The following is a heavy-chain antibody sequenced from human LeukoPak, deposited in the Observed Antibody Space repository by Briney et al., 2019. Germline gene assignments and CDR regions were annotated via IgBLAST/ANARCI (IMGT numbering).Heavy chain of an antibody. CDR1: GFTFSRYA. D-gene: IGHD3-3*01. J-gene: IGHJ4*02. Sequence: GGSLRLSCAASGFTFSRYAMSWVRQAPGKGLEWVSGLSGSGDITYYAVSVKGRFTISRDNSKNTLYLQMNSLRAEDTAIYYCAKDLRGYYDLEAFFDYWGQGTLVTVSS. CDR3: AKDLRGYYDLEAFFDY. V-gene: IGHV3-23*01. CDR2: LSGSGDIT.